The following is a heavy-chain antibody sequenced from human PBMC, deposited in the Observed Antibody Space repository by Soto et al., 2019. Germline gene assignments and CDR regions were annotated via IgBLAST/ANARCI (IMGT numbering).Heavy chain of an antibody. Sequence: ASVKVSCKASGGTFSSYAISWVRQAPGQGLEWMGGIIPILGTANYAQKFQGRVTITADESTSTAYMELSSLRSEDAAVYYCARVHVMVVAGSPFAYWGHGPLVTVSS. V-gene: IGHV1-69*13. D-gene: IGHD6-19*01. CDR2: IIPILGTA. CDR3: ARVHVMVVAGSPFAY. J-gene: IGHJ4*01. CDR1: GGTFSSYA.